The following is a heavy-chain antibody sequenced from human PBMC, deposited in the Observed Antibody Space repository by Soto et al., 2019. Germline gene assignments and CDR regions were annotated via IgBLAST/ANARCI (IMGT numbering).Heavy chain of an antibody. Sequence: GASVKVSCKASGYTFTSYGISWVRQAPGQGLEWMGWINPNSGGTSYAQKFQGRVTMTRDTSISTAYMELTRLRSDDTAVYYCARDYGDYDNWFDPWGQGTLVTVSS. CDR2: INPNSGGT. J-gene: IGHJ5*02. CDR3: ARDYGDYDNWFDP. CDR1: GYTFTSYG. V-gene: IGHV1-2*02. D-gene: IGHD4-17*01.